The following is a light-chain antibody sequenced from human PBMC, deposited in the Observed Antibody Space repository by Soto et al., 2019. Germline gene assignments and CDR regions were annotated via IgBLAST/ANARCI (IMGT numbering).Light chain of an antibody. CDR3: QHYNSYSEA. CDR2: KAS. CDR1: QTISSW. J-gene: IGKJ1*01. V-gene: IGKV1-5*03. Sequence: DIQMTQSPSTLSGSVGDRVTITCRASQTISSWLVWYQQKTGKAPKLLIYKASTLKSGVPSRFSGSGSGTEFTLTISSLQPDDFATYYCQHYNSYSEAFGQGTKVELK.